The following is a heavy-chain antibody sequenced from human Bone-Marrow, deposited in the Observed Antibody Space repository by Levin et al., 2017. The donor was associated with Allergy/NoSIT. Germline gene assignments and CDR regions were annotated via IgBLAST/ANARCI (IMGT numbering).Heavy chain of an antibody. CDR1: GFTFGDYA. D-gene: IGHD2-15*01. CDR3: ARGQVVVGGKGIYYRGLDV. Sequence: PGGSLRLSCAASGFTFGDYAMHWVRQAPGKGLEWVSRINWNSGITVYADSVKGRFTISRDNAKNSLYLQMNSLRVEDTALYYCARGQVVVGGKGIYYRGLDVWGQGTTVTVSS. CDR2: INWNSGIT. J-gene: IGHJ6*01. V-gene: IGHV3-9*01.